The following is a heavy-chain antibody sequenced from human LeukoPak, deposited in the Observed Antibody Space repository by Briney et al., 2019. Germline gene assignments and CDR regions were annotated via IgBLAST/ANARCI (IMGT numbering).Heavy chain of an antibody. CDR2: ISGSGGST. CDR1: GFTLSSYT. CDR3: AKGAAAVAT. J-gene: IGHJ5*02. D-gene: IGHD6-13*01. Sequence: GGSLSLPCAASGFTLSSYTMIGARQSPGKGLEWVSAISGSGGSTYSADYVTGRFTISRDNSKITLYLTMHSMRAEDTAVYYSAKGAAAVATWGKGTLVTVS. V-gene: IGHV3-23*01.